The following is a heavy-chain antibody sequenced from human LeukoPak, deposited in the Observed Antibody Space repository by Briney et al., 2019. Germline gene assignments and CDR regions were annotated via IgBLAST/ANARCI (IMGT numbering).Heavy chain of an antibody. CDR1: AFTFSSYS. D-gene: IGHD6-19*01. J-gene: IGHJ4*02. CDR3: ARHRGIGSGLDY. Sequence: PGGSLTLSCAGSAFTFSSYSMNWVRQAPGKGLEWVSSISSSSSYIYYADSVKGRFTISRDNAKNSLYLQMNSLRAEDTAVYYCARHRGIGSGLDYWGQGTLVTVSS. V-gene: IGHV3-21*01. CDR2: ISSSSSYI.